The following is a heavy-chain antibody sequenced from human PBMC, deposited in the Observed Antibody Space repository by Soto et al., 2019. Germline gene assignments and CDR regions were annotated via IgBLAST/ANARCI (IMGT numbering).Heavy chain of an antibody. Sequence: QVQLVQSGAEVQKPGSSVKVSCKASGGTFSSYAISWVRQAPGQGLEWMGGIIPIFGTANYAQKFQGRVTITADESTSTAYMELSSLRSEDTAVYYCAREREYSSSWYAGGWFDPWGQGTLVTVSS. CDR1: GGTFSSYA. J-gene: IGHJ5*02. D-gene: IGHD6-13*01. CDR2: IIPIFGTA. V-gene: IGHV1-69*01. CDR3: AREREYSSSWYAGGWFDP.